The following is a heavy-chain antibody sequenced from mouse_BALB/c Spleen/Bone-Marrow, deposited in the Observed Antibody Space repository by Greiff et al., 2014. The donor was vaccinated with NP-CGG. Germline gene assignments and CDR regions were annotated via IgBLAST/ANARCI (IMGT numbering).Heavy chain of an antibody. CDR3: TRKLPAMDY. Sequence: EVQLQQSGTVLARPGASVKMSCKASGYSFTTFWMHWVKQRPGQGLEWIGAIYPGNNDTSYNQKFKGKAKLTADTSASTAYMELSSLTNEDSAVYYCTRKLPAMDYWGQGTSLTVSS. CDR2: IYPGNNDT. J-gene: IGHJ4*01. D-gene: IGHD1-1*01. CDR1: GYSFTTFW. V-gene: IGHV1-5*01.